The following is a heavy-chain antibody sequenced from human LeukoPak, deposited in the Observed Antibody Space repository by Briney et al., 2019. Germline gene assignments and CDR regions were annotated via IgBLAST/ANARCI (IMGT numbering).Heavy chain of an antibody. V-gene: IGHV4-39*07. Sequence: SETLSLTCTVSGDSISSTNYYWGWIRQPPGKGLEWIGSIFYSGSTYYNPSLKSRVSISVDTSKNQLSLKLSSVTAADTAVYYCARAPTLYYFDYWGQGTLVTVSS. D-gene: IGHD2/OR15-2a*01. J-gene: IGHJ4*02. CDR1: GDSISSTNYY. CDR2: IFYSGST. CDR3: ARAPTLYYFDY.